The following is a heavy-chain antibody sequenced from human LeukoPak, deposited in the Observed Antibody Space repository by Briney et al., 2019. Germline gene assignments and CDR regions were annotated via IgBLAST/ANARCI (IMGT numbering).Heavy chain of an antibody. D-gene: IGHD6-19*01. Sequence: GGSLRLSCAASGFIFSSYAMHWVRQAPGKGLGWVAVISYEGSNKYYADSVKGRFTISRDNSKNTLYLQMNSLRAEDTAVYYCAREDIAVAGTRTYYYYGMDVWGQGTTVTVSS. CDR2: ISYEGSNK. CDR3: AREDIAVAGTRTYYYYGMDV. J-gene: IGHJ6*02. CDR1: GFIFSSYA. V-gene: IGHV3-30-3*01.